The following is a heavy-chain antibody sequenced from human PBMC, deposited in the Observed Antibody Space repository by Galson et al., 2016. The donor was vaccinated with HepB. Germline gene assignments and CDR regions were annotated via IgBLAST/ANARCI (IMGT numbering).Heavy chain of an antibody. Sequence: SETLSLTCAVSGASFGDFSWSWIRQSPGKGLEWIGEINDGGSANYSPSLKSRVTISVDTSKNQFSLKLRSVTAADTAVYYCASHDDSDWDYWGQGTLVTVSP. J-gene: IGHJ4*02. D-gene: IGHD3-9*01. CDR1: GASFGDFS. CDR2: INDGGSA. CDR3: ASHDDSDWDY. V-gene: IGHV4-34*01.